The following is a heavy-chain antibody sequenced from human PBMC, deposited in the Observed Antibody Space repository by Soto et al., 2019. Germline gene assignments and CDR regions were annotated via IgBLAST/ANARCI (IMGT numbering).Heavy chain of an antibody. V-gene: IGHV3-23*01. Sequence: GGSLRLSCAASGFTFSSYAMSWVRQAPGKGLEWVSAISGSGGSTYYADSVKGRFTISRDNSKNTLYLQMNSLRAEDTAVYYCAKDLQQNYYDSPDAFDIWGQWTMVTVSS. CDR3: AKDLQQNYYDSPDAFDI. CDR1: GFTFSSYA. D-gene: IGHD3-22*01. J-gene: IGHJ3*02. CDR2: ISGSGGST.